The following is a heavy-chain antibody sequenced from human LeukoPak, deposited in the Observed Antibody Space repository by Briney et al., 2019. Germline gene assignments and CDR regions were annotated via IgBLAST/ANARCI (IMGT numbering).Heavy chain of an antibody. CDR1: GFTFSDYY. D-gene: IGHD3-22*01. J-gene: IGHJ1*01. V-gene: IGHV3-11*01. CDR3: ARVNYDSSGYYYGGYFQH. CDR2: ISSSGSTI. Sequence: GGSLRLSCAASGFTFSDYYMSWIRQAPGKGLEWVSYISSSGSTIYYADSVKGRFTISRDNAKNSLYLQMNSLRAEDTALYYCARVNYDSSGYYYGGYFQHWGQGTLVTVSS.